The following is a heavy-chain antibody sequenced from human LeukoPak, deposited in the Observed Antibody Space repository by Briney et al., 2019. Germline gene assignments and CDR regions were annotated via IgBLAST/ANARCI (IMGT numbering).Heavy chain of an antibody. J-gene: IGHJ5*02. CDR3: ARGHEGFGELGSWFDP. D-gene: IGHD3-10*01. CDR2: INPSGGST. V-gene: IGHV1-46*01. CDR1: GYTFTSYY. Sequence: GASVKVSCKASGYTFTSYYMHWVRQAPGQGLEWMGIINPSGGSTSYAQKFQGRVTITRDTSTSTVYMELSSLRSEDTAVYYCARGHEGFGELGSWFDPWGQGTLVTVSS.